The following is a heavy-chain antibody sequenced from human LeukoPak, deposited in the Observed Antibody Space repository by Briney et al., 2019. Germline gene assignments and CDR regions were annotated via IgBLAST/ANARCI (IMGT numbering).Heavy chain of an antibody. V-gene: IGHV3-23*01. D-gene: IGHD1-26*01. CDR2: MTISDSTT. Sequence: PGGSLRLSCAASGFTFISYEMNWVRQAPGKGLEWVSLMTISDSTTYYPDAVEGRFTISRDNSKNTLYLQMNSLRAEDTAVYYCAKMGLYRFDYWGQGTLVTVSS. J-gene: IGHJ4*02. CDR1: GFTFISYE. CDR3: AKMGLYRFDY.